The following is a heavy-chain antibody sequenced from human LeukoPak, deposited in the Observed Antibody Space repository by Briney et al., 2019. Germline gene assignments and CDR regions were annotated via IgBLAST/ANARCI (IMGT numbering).Heavy chain of an antibody. J-gene: IGHJ4*02. CDR1: GYTFTSYD. CDR3: AREPYITIFGVVIPWYFDY. CDR2: MNPNSGNT. V-gene: IGHV1-8*03. D-gene: IGHD3-3*01. Sequence: ASVKVSCKASGYTFTSYDINWVRQATGQGLEWMGWMNPNSGNTGYAQKFQGRVTITRNTSISTAYMELSSLRSEDTAVYYCAREPYITIFGVVIPWYFDYWGQGTLVTVSS.